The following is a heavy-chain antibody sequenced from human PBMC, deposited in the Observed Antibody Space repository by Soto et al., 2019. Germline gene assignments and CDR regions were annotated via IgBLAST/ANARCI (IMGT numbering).Heavy chain of an antibody. Sequence: GGSLRLSCAASGFTFSSYGMHWVRQAPGKGLEWVAVIWYDGSNKYYADSVKGRFTISRDNSKNTLYLQMNSLRAEDTAVYYCAKAASPGIAVAGTLKYWGQGTLVTVSS. D-gene: IGHD6-19*01. J-gene: IGHJ4*02. CDR2: IWYDGSNK. CDR3: AKAASPGIAVAGTLKY. CDR1: GFTFSSYG. V-gene: IGHV3-33*06.